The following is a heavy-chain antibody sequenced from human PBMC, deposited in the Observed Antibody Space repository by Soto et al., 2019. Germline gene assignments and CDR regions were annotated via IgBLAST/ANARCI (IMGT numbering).Heavy chain of an antibody. D-gene: IGHD3-22*01. CDR3: AAHDSGGYYAEY. CDR2: IHDRGST. CDR1: GDSVTISDYY. Sequence: QLQLQESGPGLVKPSETLSLTCTVSGDSVTISDYYWGWIRQPPGKGLEWIGSIHDRGSTYYNPSRKSRVTISGDTSKKQCSLKLTSVTAADAAVYYCAAHDSGGYYAEYWGQGTLVTVSA. V-gene: IGHV4-39*01. J-gene: IGHJ4*02.